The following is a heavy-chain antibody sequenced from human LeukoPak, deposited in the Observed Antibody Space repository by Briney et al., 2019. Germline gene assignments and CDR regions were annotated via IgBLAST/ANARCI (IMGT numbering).Heavy chain of an antibody. D-gene: IGHD3-10*01. Sequence: PGGSLRLSCAASGFTFSNFVMSWVRQAPGKGLEWVSGINWNGGSTGYADSVKGRFTISRDNAKNSLYLQMNSLRAEDTALYYCARYPNYGSGTILSSPFDYWGQGTLVTVSS. CDR1: GFTFSNFV. CDR2: INWNGGST. CDR3: ARYPNYGSGTILSSPFDY. V-gene: IGHV3-20*04. J-gene: IGHJ4*02.